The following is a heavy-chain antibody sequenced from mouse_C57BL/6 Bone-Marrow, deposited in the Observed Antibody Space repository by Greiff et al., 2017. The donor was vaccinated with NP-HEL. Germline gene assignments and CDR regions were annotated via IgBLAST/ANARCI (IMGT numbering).Heavy chain of an antibody. CDR2: ISSGGSYT. CDR3: ARHYYSNYFDY. CDR1: GFTFSSYG. D-gene: IGHD2-5*01. V-gene: IGHV5-6*02. J-gene: IGHJ2*01. Sequence: DVMLVASGGDLVKPGGSLKLSCAASGFTFSSYGMSWVRQTPDKRLEWVATISSGGSYTYYPDSVKGRFTISRDNAKNTLYLQMSSLKSEDTAMYYCARHYYSNYFDYWGQGTTLTVSS.